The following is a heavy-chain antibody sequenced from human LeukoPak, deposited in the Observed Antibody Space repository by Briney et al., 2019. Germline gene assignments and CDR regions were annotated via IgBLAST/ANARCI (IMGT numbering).Heavy chain of an antibody. CDR2: IYSGGST. J-gene: IGHJ4*02. V-gene: IGHV3-53*01. CDR3: ARVTPSRGYSYGT. CDR1: GFTVSSNY. D-gene: IGHD5-18*01. Sequence: GGSLRLSCAVSGFTVSSNYMSWVRQPPGKGLEWVSVIYSGGSTYYADSVKGRFTISRHDSRGTLYLQMNSLRAEDTAVYYCARVTPSRGYSYGTWGQGTLVTVSS.